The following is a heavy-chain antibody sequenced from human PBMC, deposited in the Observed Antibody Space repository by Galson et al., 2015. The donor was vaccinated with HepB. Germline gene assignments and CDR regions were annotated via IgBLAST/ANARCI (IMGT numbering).Heavy chain of an antibody. Sequence: ETLSLTCTVSGGSISTSSRNYYWVWIRQPPGKGLEWIGSISYRGTTYYNPSLNSRVTISVDTAKNQFSLRLSSVTATDTALYYCARTMVKTTTSFDYWGQGILVTVSS. V-gene: IGHV4-39*01. CDR3: ARTMVKTTTSFDY. CDR1: GGSISTSSRNYY. CDR2: ISYRGTT. J-gene: IGHJ4*02. D-gene: IGHD4/OR15-4a*01.